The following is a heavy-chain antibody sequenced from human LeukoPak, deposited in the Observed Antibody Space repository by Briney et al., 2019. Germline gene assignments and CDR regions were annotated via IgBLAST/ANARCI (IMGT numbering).Heavy chain of an antibody. CDR2: IWYDGSNK. V-gene: IGHV3-33*08. CDR3: ARDLDPYCGGDCYYGY. CDR1: GFTFSSYW. Sequence: GGSLRLSCAASGFTFSSYWMSWVRQAPGKGLEWVAVIWYDGSNKYYADSVKGRFTISRDNSKNTLYLQMNSLRAEDTAVYYCARDLDPYCGGDCYYGYWGQGTLVTVSS. D-gene: IGHD2-21*02. J-gene: IGHJ4*02.